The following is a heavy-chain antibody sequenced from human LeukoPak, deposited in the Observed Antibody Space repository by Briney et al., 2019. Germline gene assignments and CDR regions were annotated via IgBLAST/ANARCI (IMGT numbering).Heavy chain of an antibody. D-gene: IGHD7-27*01. V-gene: IGHV3-23*01. J-gene: IGHJ4*02. CDR1: GFTFSSYS. Sequence: GGSLRLSCAASGFTFSSYSMNWVRQAPGKGLEWVSAISGSGGSTYYADSVKGRFTISRDNSKNTLYLQMNSLRAEDTAVYYCAKDSLNWDFDYWGQGTLVTVSS. CDR3: AKDSLNWDFDY. CDR2: ISGSGGST.